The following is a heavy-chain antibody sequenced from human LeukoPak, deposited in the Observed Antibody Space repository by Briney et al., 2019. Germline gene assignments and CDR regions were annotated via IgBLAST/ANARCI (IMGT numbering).Heavy chain of an antibody. CDR1: GFTFSKYA. J-gene: IGHJ3*02. CDR3: AFEIGRSQGAFDI. V-gene: IGHV3-33*01. D-gene: IGHD1-26*01. CDR2: IWNDGSDE. Sequence: GGSLRLSCAASGFTFSKYAIHWVRQTPGKGLEWVAAIWNDGSDENYADSVKGRFTISSDMYLQMNSLRVEDTAVYYCAFEIGRSQGAFDIWGQGTMITVSS.